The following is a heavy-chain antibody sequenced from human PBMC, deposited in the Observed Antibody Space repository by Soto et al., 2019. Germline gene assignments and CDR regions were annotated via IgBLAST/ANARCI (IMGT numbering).Heavy chain of an antibody. Sequence: GASVKVSCKASGYTFTSYGISWVRQAPGQGLEWMGWISAYNGNTNYAQKLQGRVTMTTDTSTSTAYMELRSLRSDDTAVYYCARDTPETWGDYGIQFGMDVWGQGTTVTVSS. CDR3: ARDTPETWGDYGIQFGMDV. CDR1: GYTFTSYG. V-gene: IGHV1-18*01. D-gene: IGHD4-17*01. CDR2: ISAYNGNT. J-gene: IGHJ6*02.